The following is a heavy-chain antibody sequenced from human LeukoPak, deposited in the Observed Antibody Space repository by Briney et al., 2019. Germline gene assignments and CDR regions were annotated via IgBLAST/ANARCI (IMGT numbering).Heavy chain of an antibody. CDR2: IKQDGSEK. J-gene: IGHJ4*02. Sequence: GGSLRLSCAVSGFIFSTYWVNWVRQAPGKGLEWVAKIKQDGSEKYYVDSVKGRFTISRDNANNSIYLQMNSLRADNTAVYYCTILRDYWGQGILVTVSS. CDR3: TILRDY. CDR1: GFIFSTYW. V-gene: IGHV3-7*05. D-gene: IGHD3-10*01.